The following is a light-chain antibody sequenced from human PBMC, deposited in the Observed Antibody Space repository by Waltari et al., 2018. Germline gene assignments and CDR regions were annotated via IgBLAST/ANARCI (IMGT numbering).Light chain of an antibody. V-gene: IGLV1-51*02. Sequence: QSVLPQPPSVSAAPGQMVTISCSGSSSNIGNNYASWYQQLPGTAPKLLIYQSYERPSVIPDRFSGSKSGTSATLAITGLQTGDAADYYCGTWDSSLSAGVFGGGTKLTVL. CDR3: GTWDSSLSAGV. J-gene: IGLJ3*02. CDR1: SSNIGNNY. CDR2: QSY.